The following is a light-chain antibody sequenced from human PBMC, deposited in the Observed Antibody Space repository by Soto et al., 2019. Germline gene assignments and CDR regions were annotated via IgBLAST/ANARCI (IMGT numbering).Light chain of an antibody. Sequence: EIIFTQSPYTLSLSPGERATLSCRASQTVSSNYLAWCQQRPGQAPRLLIYGASTRAAGIPDRFSGSGSGTDFTLTISRLEPEDFAVYYCQQYGNSPITFGQGTRLEIK. V-gene: IGKV3-20*01. CDR1: QTVSSNY. CDR3: QQYGNSPIT. CDR2: GAS. J-gene: IGKJ5*01.